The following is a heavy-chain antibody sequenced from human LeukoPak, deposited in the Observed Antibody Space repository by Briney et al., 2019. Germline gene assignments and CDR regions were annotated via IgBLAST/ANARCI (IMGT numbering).Heavy chain of an antibody. CDR3: AKGLRLENWFDP. D-gene: IGHD5-12*01. Sequence: SQTLSLTCAISGDSVSSNSAAWIWIRQSPSRGLEWLGRTYFRARWYKEYAESVRSRVSINPDTSKNHFSLQLNSVTPEDTAVYYCAKGLRLENWFDPWGQGTLVTVSS. CDR2: TYFRARWYK. J-gene: IGHJ5*02. CDR1: GDSVSSNSAA. V-gene: IGHV6-1*01.